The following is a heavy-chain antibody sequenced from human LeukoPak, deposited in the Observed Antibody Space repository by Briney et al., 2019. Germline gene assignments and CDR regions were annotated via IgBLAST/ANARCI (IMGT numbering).Heavy chain of an antibody. CDR2: INHSGST. Sequence: PSETLSLTCTVSVGSISSSSYYWGWIRQPPGKGLEWIGEINHSGSTNYNPSLKSRVTISVDTSKNQFSLKLSSVTAADTAVYYCAREPRYYYGSGSYYLPHYYMDVWGKGTTVTVSS. J-gene: IGHJ6*03. D-gene: IGHD3-10*01. CDR3: AREPRYYYGSGSYYLPHYYMDV. CDR1: VGSISSSSYY. V-gene: IGHV4-39*07.